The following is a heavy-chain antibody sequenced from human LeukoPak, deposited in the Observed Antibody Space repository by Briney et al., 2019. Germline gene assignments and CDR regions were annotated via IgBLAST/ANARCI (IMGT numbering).Heavy chain of an antibody. CDR1: GFTLTNYY. J-gene: IGHJ4*02. V-gene: IGHV1-46*01. CDR2: INPTGSST. Sequence: ASVKVSCKASGFTLTNYYMHWVRQAPGQGLEWMGLINPTGSSTNYAQKFRGRVTMTRDTSTSTVYMELSSLRSEHTAVYYCAREESGGFFDYWGQGTLVTVSS. CDR3: AREESGGFFDY. D-gene: IGHD2-8*02.